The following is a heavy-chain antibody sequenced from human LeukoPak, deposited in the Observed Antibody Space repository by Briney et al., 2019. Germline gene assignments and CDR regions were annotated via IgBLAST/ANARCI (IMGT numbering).Heavy chain of an antibody. CDR1: GGFISSSSYY. Sequence: SETLSLTCTVSGGFISSSSYYWGWIRQPPGKGLEWIGSIYYSGSTYYNPSLKSRVTISVDTSKNQFSLKLSSVTAADTAVYYCARHGPPGITIFGVAPYNWFDPWGQGTLVTVSS. CDR3: ARHGPPGITIFGVAPYNWFDP. J-gene: IGHJ5*02. CDR2: IYYSGST. V-gene: IGHV4-39*01. D-gene: IGHD3-3*01.